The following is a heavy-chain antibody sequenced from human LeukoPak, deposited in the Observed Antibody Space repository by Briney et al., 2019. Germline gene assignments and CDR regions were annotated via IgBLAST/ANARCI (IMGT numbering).Heavy chain of an antibody. CDR2: IYRGGST. Sequence: GGSLRFSCAASGFTFSSNYMSWVRQAPGKGLEWVSVIYRGGSTYYADPVKGRLTISRDNSKNTLYLQMNSLRAEDTAVYYCARDLGDSFDYWGQGTMVTVSS. CDR1: GFTFSSNY. J-gene: IGHJ4*02. D-gene: IGHD1-26*01. CDR3: ARDLGDSFDY. V-gene: IGHV3-53*01.